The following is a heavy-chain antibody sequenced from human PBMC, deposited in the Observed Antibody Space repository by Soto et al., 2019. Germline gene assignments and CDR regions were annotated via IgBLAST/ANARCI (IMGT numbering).Heavy chain of an antibody. D-gene: IGHD1-1*01. Sequence: VKVSCKASGYTFTSYYMHWVRQAPGQGLEWMGIINPSGGSTSYAQKFQGRVTMTRDTSTSTVYMELSSLRSEDTAVYYCARDTIQLERRGYFDYWGQGTLVTVSS. J-gene: IGHJ4*02. CDR2: INPSGGST. V-gene: IGHV1-46*01. CDR1: GYTFTSYY. CDR3: ARDTIQLERRGYFDY.